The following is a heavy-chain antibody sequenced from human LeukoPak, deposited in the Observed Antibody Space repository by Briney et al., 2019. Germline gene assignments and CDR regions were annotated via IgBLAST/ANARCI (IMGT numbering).Heavy chain of an antibody. CDR1: GGSFSGYY. CDR2: INHSGST. CDR3: ARVDIGYCSGGSCPDY. Sequence: SETLSLTCAVYGGSFSGYYWSWIRQPPGKGLEWIGEINHSGSTYYNPSLKSRVTISVDTSKNQFSLKLSSVTAADTAVYYCARVDIGYCSGGSCPDYWGQGTLVTVSS. D-gene: IGHD2-15*01. V-gene: IGHV4-34*09. J-gene: IGHJ4*02.